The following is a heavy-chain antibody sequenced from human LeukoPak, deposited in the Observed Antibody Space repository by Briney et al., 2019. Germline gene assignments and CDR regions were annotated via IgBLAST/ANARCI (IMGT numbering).Heavy chain of an antibody. CDR1: GFTFSSYD. CDR2: IGTAGDT. J-gene: IGHJ3*02. D-gene: IGHD5-12*01. V-gene: IGHV3-13*01. Sequence: PGGSLRLSCAASGFTFSSYDMHWVRQATGKGLEWVSAIGTAGDTYYPGSAKGRFTISRENAKNYLYLQMNSLRAGDTAVYYCARLGYDYDAFDIWGQGTMVTVSS. CDR3: ARLGYDYDAFDI.